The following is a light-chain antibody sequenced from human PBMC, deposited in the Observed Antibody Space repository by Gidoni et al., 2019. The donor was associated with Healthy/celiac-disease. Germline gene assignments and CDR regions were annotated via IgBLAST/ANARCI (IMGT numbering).Light chain of an antibody. V-gene: IGLV6-57*01. CDR3: QSYDSSNQGV. Sequence: NFMLTQPYSVSESPGKTVTISCPRSSGSIASNYVQGYQQRPGSSPTTVIYEDNPRPSGVPDRFSGSIDSSSNSASLTISGLKTEDEADYYCQSYDSSNQGVFGGGTKLTVL. CDR1: SGSIASNY. J-gene: IGLJ3*02. CDR2: EDN.